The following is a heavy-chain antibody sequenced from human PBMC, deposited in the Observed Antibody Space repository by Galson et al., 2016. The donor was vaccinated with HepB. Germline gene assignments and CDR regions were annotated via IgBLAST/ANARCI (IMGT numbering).Heavy chain of an antibody. Sequence: SLRLSCAASGFTFSTYWMTWVRQAPGKGLEWVANIEQDGSEKNYVDSVKGRFTISRDNAENSLYLQMYDLRAEDTAVYYCAREGEFGGYYRLSNWGQGTLVTVSS. V-gene: IGHV3-7*03. CDR3: AREGEFGGYYRLSN. CDR2: IEQDGSEK. CDR1: GFTFSTYW. D-gene: IGHD3-3*01. J-gene: IGHJ4*02.